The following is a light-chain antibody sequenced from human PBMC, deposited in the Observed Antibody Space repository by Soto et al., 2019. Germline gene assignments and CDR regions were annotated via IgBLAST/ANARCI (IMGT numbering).Light chain of an antibody. Sequence: QSALTQPASVSGSPGQSITISCTGTSSDVGAYDFVSWYQHHPGKAPKLIIYEVNNRPSEVSNRFSGSKSGNTASLTISGLQAEDEADYYCSSDTNIVLFGGGTKLTVL. V-gene: IGLV2-14*01. CDR3: SSDTNIVL. CDR1: SSDVGAYDF. CDR2: EVN. J-gene: IGLJ2*01.